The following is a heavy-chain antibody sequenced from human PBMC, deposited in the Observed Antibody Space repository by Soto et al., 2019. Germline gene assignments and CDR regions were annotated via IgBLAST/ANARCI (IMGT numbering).Heavy chain of an antibody. J-gene: IGHJ3*02. CDR2: IYPGDSDT. Sequence: PGGLLKISKKGAGYRFTNFCGGWMRKLHGKGLEWMGIIYPGDSDTRYSPSFQGQVTISADKSISTAYLQWSSLKASDTAMYYCATSAHPVVGKAFAILGQGTMVTGS. V-gene: IGHV5-51*01. CDR1: GYRFTNFC. CDR3: ATSAHPVVGKAFAI. D-gene: IGHD2-15*01.